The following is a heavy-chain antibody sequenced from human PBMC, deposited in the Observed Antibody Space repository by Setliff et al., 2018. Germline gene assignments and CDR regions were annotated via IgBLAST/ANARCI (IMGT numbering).Heavy chain of an antibody. CDR2: INHSGST. CDR3: ARVVPAAMYFDY. D-gene: IGHD2-2*01. J-gene: IGHJ4*02. Sequence: SETLSLTCAVYGGSFSGYYWSWIRQPPGKGLEWIGEINHSGSTNYNPSLKSRVTISVDKSKNQFSLKLSSVTAADTAVYYCARVVPAAMYFDYWGQGTLVTVSS. CDR1: GGSFSGYY. V-gene: IGHV4-34*01.